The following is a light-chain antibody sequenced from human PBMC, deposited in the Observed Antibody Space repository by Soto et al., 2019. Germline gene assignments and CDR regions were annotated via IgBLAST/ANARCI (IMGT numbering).Light chain of an antibody. J-gene: IGKJ1*01. CDR1: QSVSSSY. V-gene: IGKV3-20*01. Sequence: EIVLTQSPGTLSLSPGERATLSCRASQSVSSSYLAWYQQKPGPAPRLLIYGASSRATGIPDRFSGSGSGRDFTLTISRLEPEDFAVYYCQQYGSSPGTFGQGTKVEIK. CDR2: GAS. CDR3: QQYGSSPGT.